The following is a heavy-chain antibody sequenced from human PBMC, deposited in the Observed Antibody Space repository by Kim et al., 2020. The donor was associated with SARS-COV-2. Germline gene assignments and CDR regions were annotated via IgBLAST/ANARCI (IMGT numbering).Heavy chain of an antibody. CDR1: GFTFSSYA. CDR2: ISGSGGST. CDR3: AKELGRYYYDSSGYYPPGY. D-gene: IGHD3-22*01. J-gene: IGHJ4*02. V-gene: IGHV3-23*01. Sequence: GGSLRLSCAASGFTFSSYAMSWVRQAPGKGLEWVSAISGSGGSTYYADSVKGRFTISRDNSKNTLYLQMNSLRAEDTAVYYCAKELGRYYYDSSGYYPPGYWGQGTLVTVSS.